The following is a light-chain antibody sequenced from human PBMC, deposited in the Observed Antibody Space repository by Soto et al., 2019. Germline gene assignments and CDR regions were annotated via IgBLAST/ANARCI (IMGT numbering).Light chain of an antibody. CDR3: QPYGSSPVFT. J-gene: IGKJ3*01. CDR1: QSVSSSY. V-gene: IGKV3-20*01. CDR2: GAS. Sequence: EIVLTQSPGTLSLSPGERATLSCRASQSVSSSYLAWYQQKPGQATRLLIYGASSRATGIPDRFSGSGSGTDFTLTISRLEPEDFAVYYCQPYGSSPVFTFGPGTKVDIK.